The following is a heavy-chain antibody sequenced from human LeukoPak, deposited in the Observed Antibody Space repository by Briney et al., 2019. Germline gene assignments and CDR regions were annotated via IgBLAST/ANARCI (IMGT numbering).Heavy chain of an antibody. D-gene: IGHD3-22*01. V-gene: IGHV3-48*03. CDR2: FAGSDTTK. J-gene: IGHJ4*02. CDR1: GFDFGAYE. CDR3: TTLGYHLDS. Sequence: GGSLRLSCAASGFDFGAYEMNWVRQAPGKGLEWVAYFAGSDTTKYYADSVRGRFTTSRDNAKKSLYLQMNSLRAEDTALYYCTTLGYHLDSWGQGTLVTVSS.